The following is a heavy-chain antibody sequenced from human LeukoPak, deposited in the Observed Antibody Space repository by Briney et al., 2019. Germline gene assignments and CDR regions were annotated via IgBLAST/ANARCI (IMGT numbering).Heavy chain of an antibody. Sequence: SQTLSLTCAISGDSVSRNTAAWNWIRQSPSRGPEWLGRTYYRSKWYNDYALSVKSRITINPDTSKNQFSLRLNSVTPEDTAVYYCATGYNYAFAYWGQGTLVTVSS. D-gene: IGHD1-20*01. V-gene: IGHV6-1*01. CDR1: GDSVSRNTAA. J-gene: IGHJ4*02. CDR2: TYYRSKWYN. CDR3: ATGYNYAFAY.